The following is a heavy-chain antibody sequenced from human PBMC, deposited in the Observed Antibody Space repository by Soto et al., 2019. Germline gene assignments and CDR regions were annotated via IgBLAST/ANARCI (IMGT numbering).Heavy chain of an antibody. J-gene: IGHJ6*02. CDR2: ILPVFGTT. CDR3: ARDPDEVVGTDYHYYGMDV. V-gene: IGHV1-69*06. CDR1: GDTSSNNG. D-gene: IGHD1-26*01. Sequence: QVQLVQSGAEVKKPGSSVKVSCKASGDTSSNNGVSWVRQAPGQGLEWMGGILPVFGTTTYARNFQGRITITADKSTSTVYMELTSLRSDDTATYYCARDPDEVVGTDYHYYGMDVWDQGATVTVSS.